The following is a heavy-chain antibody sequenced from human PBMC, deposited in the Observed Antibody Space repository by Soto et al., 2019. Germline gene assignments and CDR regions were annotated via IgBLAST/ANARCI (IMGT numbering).Heavy chain of an antibody. D-gene: IGHD2-15*01. CDR1: GDSITTVDYF. J-gene: IGHJ5*01. CDR2: IYKSTTT. V-gene: IGHV4-30-4*01. Sequence: SETLSLTCSVSGDSITTVDYFWAWIRQTPGQALEYIGYIYKSTTTYYNPSFESRVAISLDTSKSQFSLNVTSVTAADTAVYFCARGRYCLTGSCFPNWFDSWGQGTLVTVSS. CDR3: ARGRYCLTGSCFPNWFDS.